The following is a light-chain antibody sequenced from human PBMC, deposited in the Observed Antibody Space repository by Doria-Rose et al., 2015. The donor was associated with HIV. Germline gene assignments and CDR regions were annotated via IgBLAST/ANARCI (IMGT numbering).Light chain of an antibody. CDR2: DGS. Sequence: TQSPGTLSLSPGERATLSCRASQSFSSTYLAWYRQKPGQAPSLLIHDGSTRATGIPDRCSASGSGTDFTLTINRLEPEDFALYYCHQYGTSWTFGQGTRWKS. J-gene: IGKJ1*01. CDR1: QSFSSTY. CDR3: HQYGTSWT. V-gene: IGKV3-20*01.